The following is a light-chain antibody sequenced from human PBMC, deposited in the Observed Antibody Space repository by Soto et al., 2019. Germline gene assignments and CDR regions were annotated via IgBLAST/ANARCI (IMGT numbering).Light chain of an antibody. J-gene: IGKJ4*02. V-gene: IGKV3-20*01. CDR3: QQYATSPLT. Sequence: EIVLTQSPGTLSLSPGERATLSCRARQSVPKSYLARDQQKPGQAPRLLVYGASNRATGIPDRFSGSGYGNDLTLTISRWEAEDFEVYYCQQYATSPLTFGGGTRVEIK. CDR1: QSVPKSY. CDR2: GAS.